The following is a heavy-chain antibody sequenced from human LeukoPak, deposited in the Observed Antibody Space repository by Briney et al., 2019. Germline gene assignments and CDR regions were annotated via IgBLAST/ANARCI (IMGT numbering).Heavy chain of an antibody. CDR1: GFTFSSYA. D-gene: IGHD3-10*01. CDR3: AKDPLTMVRGVRGLNWFDP. J-gene: IGHJ5*02. V-gene: IGHV3-23*01. Sequence: SGGSLRLSCAASGFTFSSYAMSRVRQAPGKGLEWVSAISGSGGSTYYADSVKGRFTISRDNSKNTLYLQMNSLRAEDTAVYYCAKDPLTMVRGVRGLNWFDPWGQGTLVTVSS. CDR2: ISGSGGST.